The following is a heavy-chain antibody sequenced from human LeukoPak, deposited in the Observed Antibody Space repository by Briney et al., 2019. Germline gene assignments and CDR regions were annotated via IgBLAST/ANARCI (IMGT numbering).Heavy chain of an antibody. D-gene: IGHD3-10*01. J-gene: IGHJ6*03. CDR1: GFTFSSYS. V-gene: IGHV3-21*01. Sequence: GGSLTLSCAASGFTFSSYSMNWVRQAPGKGLEWVSSISSSSSYIYYADSVKGRFTISRDNAKNSLYLQMNSLRAEDTAVYYCARDTMAPYYYYYMDVWGKGTTVTVSS. CDR2: ISSSSSYI. CDR3: ARDTMAPYYYYYMDV.